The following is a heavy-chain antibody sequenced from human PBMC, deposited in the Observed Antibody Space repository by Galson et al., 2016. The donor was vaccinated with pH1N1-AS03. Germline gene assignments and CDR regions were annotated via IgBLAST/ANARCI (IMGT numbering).Heavy chain of an antibody. Sequence: SVKVSCKASGYTFTSYYVNWVRQAPGQGLEWMGWIKTDSGVTNYAQKFEAWVTMTRDTSVSTAYMELYGLKSDDTAVYYCARDPRGPCTSATCPTTYYFGMDVWGQGTTVIVSS. V-gene: IGHV1-2*04. CDR1: GYTFTSYY. J-gene: IGHJ6*02. CDR3: ARDPRGPCTSATCPTTYYFGMDV. CDR2: IKTDSGVT. D-gene: IGHD2-2*01.